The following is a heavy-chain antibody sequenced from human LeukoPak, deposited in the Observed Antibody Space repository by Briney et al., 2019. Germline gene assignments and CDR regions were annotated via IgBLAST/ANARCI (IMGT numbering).Heavy chain of an antibody. Sequence: PAGSLRLSCAASGFTFSNYWMTWFRQAPGKGLEWVANIKQDGSTKYYVDSVKGRFTISRDNDKNSVCLQVNSLTAEDTALYYCARIGYSSSSLDYWGQGTLVTVSS. CDR1: GFTFSNYW. CDR3: ARIGYSSSSLDY. CDR2: IKQDGSTK. J-gene: IGHJ4*02. D-gene: IGHD6-6*01. V-gene: IGHV3-7*01.